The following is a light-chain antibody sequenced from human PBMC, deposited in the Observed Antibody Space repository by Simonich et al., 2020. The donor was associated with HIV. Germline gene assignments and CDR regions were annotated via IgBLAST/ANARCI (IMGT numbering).Light chain of an antibody. CDR3: QSYDSSRDVV. J-gene: IGLJ2*01. V-gene: IGLV6-57*01. CDR1: SGSIASNY. Sequence: NFMLTQPHSVSESPGKTVTISCTRSSGSIASNYVQWYPQRPGSSPTTVIYEDKQKPSGVPDRFSGSIHSSSNSAALTISGLKTEDEADYYCQSYDSSRDVVFGGGTKLTVL. CDR2: EDK.